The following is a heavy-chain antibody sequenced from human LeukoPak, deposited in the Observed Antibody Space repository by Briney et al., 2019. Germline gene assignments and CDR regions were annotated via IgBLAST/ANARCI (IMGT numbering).Heavy chain of an antibody. CDR1: GYTFTNYH. CDR3: ARTTSFTASGYDY. V-gene: IGHV1-8*03. CDR2: MNPNNGDG. D-gene: IGHD6-25*01. Sequence: ASVTVSCKASGYTFTNYHINWVRQATGQGLEWMGRMNPNNGDGGYAQKFQGRVTITRDTSISTSYMELRSLRSDDTAVYFCARTTSFTASGYDYWGQGTLVTVSS. J-gene: IGHJ4*02.